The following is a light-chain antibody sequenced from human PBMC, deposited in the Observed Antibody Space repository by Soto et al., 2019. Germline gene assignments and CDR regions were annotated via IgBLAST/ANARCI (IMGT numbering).Light chain of an antibody. V-gene: IGKV3-11*01. Sequence: EIVLTQSPATLSLSPGERVSLSCRASQSVNTYFAWYQQKPGQAPRLLIYDASSRATGIPARFSGSGSGTDFTLTISSLEPDDFAIYYCQQRSSWPLTFGHGTRVEI. CDR1: QSVNTY. CDR2: DAS. CDR3: QQRSSWPLT. J-gene: IGKJ1*01.